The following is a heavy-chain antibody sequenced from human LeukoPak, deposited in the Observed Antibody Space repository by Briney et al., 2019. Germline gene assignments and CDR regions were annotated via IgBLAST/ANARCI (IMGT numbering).Heavy chain of an antibody. CDR1: GFTFSSYA. CDR3: AKDSGIFRLIAVAGMSAYFDY. D-gene: IGHD6-19*01. CDR2: ISGSGGST. J-gene: IGHJ4*02. Sequence: GGSLRLSCAASGFTFSSYAMSWVRQAPGKGLEWVSAISGSGGSTYYADSVKGRFTISRDNSKNTLYLQMNSLRAEDTAVYYCAKDSGIFRLIAVAGMSAYFDYWGQGTLVTVSS. V-gene: IGHV3-23*01.